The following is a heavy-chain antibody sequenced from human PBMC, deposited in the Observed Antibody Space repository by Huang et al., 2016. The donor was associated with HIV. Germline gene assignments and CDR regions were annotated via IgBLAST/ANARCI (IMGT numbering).Heavy chain of an antibody. CDR3: ARQGVAAAGTDSSNFDY. D-gene: IGHD6-13*01. CDR2: IYYSGST. V-gene: IGHV4-39*01. J-gene: IGHJ4*02. Sequence: QLQLQESGPGLVKPSETLSLTCTVSGGSISSSSYYWGWIRQPPGQGLEWIGTIYYSGSTYYTLSLKSRVTISVDTSKNQFSLKLSSVTAADTAVYYCARQGVAAAGTDSSNFDYWGQGTLVTVSS. CDR1: GGSISSSSYY.